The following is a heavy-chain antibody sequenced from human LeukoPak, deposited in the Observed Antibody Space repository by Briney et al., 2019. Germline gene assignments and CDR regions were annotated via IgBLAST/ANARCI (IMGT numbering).Heavy chain of an antibody. J-gene: IGHJ4*02. CDR2: IYSSGST. Sequence: SETLSLTCNVSGGSISNYYWSWIRQPPGKGLEWIGYIYSSGSTNYNPSLKSRVTISVDTSKNQFSLKLSSVTAADTAVYYCARLRYSSGWLQDYWGQGTLVTVSS. D-gene: IGHD6-19*01. V-gene: IGHV4-59*08. CDR1: GGSISNYY. CDR3: ARLRYSSGWLQDY.